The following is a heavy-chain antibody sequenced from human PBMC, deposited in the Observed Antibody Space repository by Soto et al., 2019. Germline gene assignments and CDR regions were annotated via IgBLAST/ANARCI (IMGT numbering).Heavy chain of an antibody. CDR3: AKESLDSFDSGRFYAPAFDH. D-gene: IGHD3-10*01. CDR1: GFTFSSFA. J-gene: IGHJ4*02. Sequence: QVQLVESGGGVVHPGTSLRLSCVTSGFTFSSFAMDWVRQAPGKGLEWVAAISFDGRDISYRESVKGRFTISRDKFKNTVYLQMNSLRHEDTAVYYCAKESLDSFDSGRFYAPAFDHWGQGTLVTVSS. V-gene: IGHV3-30*18. CDR2: ISFDGRDI.